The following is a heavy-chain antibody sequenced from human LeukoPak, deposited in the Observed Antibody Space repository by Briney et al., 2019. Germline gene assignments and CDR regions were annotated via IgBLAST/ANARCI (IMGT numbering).Heavy chain of an antibody. D-gene: IGHD2/OR15-2a*01. Sequence: PSETLSLTCAVSGGSISSGGYSWSWIRQPPGKGLEWIGYIYHSGSTYYNPSLKSRVTISVDRSKNQFSLKLSSVTAADTAVYYCATPGSFPLEYDAFDIWGQGTMVTVSS. CDR2: IYHSGST. V-gene: IGHV4-30-2*01. J-gene: IGHJ3*02. CDR3: ATPGSFPLEYDAFDI. CDR1: GGSISSGGYS.